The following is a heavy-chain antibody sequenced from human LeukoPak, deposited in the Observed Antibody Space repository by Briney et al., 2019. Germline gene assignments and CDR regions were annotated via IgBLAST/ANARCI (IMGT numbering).Heavy chain of an antibody. J-gene: IGHJ4*02. Sequence: ASVKVSCKASGYTFTGYYMHWVRQAPGQGLEWMGWINPNSGGTNYAQKFQGRVTMTRDTSISTAYMELSRLRSDDTAVYCCARANYGEYAVDYWGQGTLVTVSS. CDR2: INPNSGGT. CDR3: ARANYGEYAVDY. V-gene: IGHV1-2*02. CDR1: GYTFTGYY. D-gene: IGHD4-17*01.